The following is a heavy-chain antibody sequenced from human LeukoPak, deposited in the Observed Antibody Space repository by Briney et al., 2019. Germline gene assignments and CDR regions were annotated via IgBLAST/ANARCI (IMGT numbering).Heavy chain of an antibody. CDR3: ARVRDYYGSESSSWFDP. V-gene: IGHV1-18*01. CDR1: GYTFISYG. CDR2: TSGYNANT. Sequence: ASVKVSCKASGYTFISYGISWVRQAPGQGLEWMGWTSGYNANTNYAQKFQGRVTMTTDISTSTASMELRSLRSDDTAVYYCARVRDYYGSESSSWFDPWGQGTLVIVSS. D-gene: IGHD3-10*01. J-gene: IGHJ5*02.